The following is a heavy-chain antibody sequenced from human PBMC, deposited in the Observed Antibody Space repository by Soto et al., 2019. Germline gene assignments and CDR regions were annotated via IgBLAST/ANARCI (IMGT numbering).Heavy chain of an antibody. CDR1: GFTFSNYY. CDR3: ARSYSSGWEFDY. V-gene: IGHV3-11*01. CDR2: ISSTGRTI. Sequence: GGSLRLSCGASGFTFSNYYMSWIRQAPGKGLEWASYISSTGRTIYYADSVKGRFTVSRDNAQNSPSLKLNSLRVEDTAVYYCARSYSSGWEFDYWGQGTQVTVSS. J-gene: IGHJ4*02. D-gene: IGHD6-19*01.